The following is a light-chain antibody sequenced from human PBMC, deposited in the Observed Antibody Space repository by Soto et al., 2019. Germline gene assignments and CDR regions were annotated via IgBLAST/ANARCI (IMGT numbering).Light chain of an antibody. Sequence: DIQMTQSPSTLSASVGDRVTITCRASQSIYNWLAWYQQKPGKAPRLLISTASYLESGVPSRFSGSRSGREFTLTISSLQPDDFATYYCQQYNSYSTFGQGTKVDIK. J-gene: IGKJ1*01. CDR1: QSIYNW. CDR2: TAS. V-gene: IGKV1-5*03. CDR3: QQYNSYST.